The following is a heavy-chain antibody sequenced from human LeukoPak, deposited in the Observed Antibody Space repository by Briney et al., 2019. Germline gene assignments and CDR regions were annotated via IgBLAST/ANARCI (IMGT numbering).Heavy chain of an antibody. Sequence: GGSLRLSCAASGFNFITYAMSWVRQAPGKGLEGVSSISGSGESTDNADSVKGRFTISRDNSKNTLYLQMNSLRAEDTAVYYCAKVNPAKLYGMDVWGQGTTVTVSS. J-gene: IGHJ6*02. V-gene: IGHV3-23*01. D-gene: IGHD1-14*01. CDR2: ISGSGEST. CDR1: GFNFITYA. CDR3: AKVNPAKLYGMDV.